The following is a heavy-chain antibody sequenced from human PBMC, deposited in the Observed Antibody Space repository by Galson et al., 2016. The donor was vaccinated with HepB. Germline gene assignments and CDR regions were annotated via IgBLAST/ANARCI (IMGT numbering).Heavy chain of an antibody. D-gene: IGHD4-17*01. CDR1: GFTVSTNY. Sequence: SLRLSCAASGFTVSTNYMSWVRQAPGKGLEWVSVIYSGGSTYNAASVKGRFTISRDISKNTVYLQMNGLRAEDTAVYYCASSGDYGTYWYFDLWGRGTLVTVSS. CDR3: ASSGDYGTYWYFDL. CDR2: IYSGGST. J-gene: IGHJ2*01. V-gene: IGHV3-53*01.